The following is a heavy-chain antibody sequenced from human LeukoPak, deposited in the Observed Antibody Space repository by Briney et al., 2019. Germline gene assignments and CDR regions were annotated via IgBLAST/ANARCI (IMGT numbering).Heavy chain of an antibody. CDR3: AKSGRWELQSAWFDP. V-gene: IGHV3-23*01. D-gene: IGHD1-26*01. CDR1: GFTFSSYA. Sequence: GGSLRPSCAASGFTFSSYAMSWVRQAPGKGLEWVSAISGSGGSTYYADSVKGRFTISRDNSKNTLYLQMNSLRAEDTAVYYCAKSGRWELQSAWFDPWGQGTLVTVSS. CDR2: ISGSGGST. J-gene: IGHJ5*02.